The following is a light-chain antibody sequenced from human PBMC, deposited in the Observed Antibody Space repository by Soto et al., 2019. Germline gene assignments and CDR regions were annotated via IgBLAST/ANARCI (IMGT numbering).Light chain of an antibody. CDR1: SSNIGAGYD. V-gene: IGLV1-40*01. J-gene: IGLJ2*01. CDR3: QAYCSSLRVV. Sequence: QSVLSQPPSVAGAPGQRVTISCTGSSSNIGAGYDVLWYQQLPGTAPKLLIYGHSNRPSGAPDRFSGTQSGTSAALAITGQQAEDEAEYYCQAYCSSLRVVVGGGTKLTVL. CDR2: GHS.